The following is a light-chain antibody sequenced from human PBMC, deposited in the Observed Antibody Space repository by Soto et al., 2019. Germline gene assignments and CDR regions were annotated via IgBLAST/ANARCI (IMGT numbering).Light chain of an antibody. CDR2: GES. Sequence: SYELTQSPSVSVAPGQTARITCGGNNIGSKSVHWYQQKPGQAPVVVVYGESDRPPGIPERFSGSNSGNTATLTISRVEAGDGADYYCQVWDSGSDHVVFGGGTKLTVL. J-gene: IGLJ2*01. CDR1: NIGSKS. V-gene: IGLV3-21*02. CDR3: QVWDSGSDHVV.